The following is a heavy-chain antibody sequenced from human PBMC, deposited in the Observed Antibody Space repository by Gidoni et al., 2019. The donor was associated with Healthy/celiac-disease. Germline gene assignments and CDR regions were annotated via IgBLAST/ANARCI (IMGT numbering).Heavy chain of an antibody. J-gene: IGHJ4*02. Sequence: EVQLLESGGGLVQPGGSLRLSCAASGFPFSSYAMSWVRQAPGKGLEWVSAISGSGGSTYYADSVKGRFTISRDNSKNTLYLQMNSLRAEDTAVYYCASSPVGYCSGGSCYYFDYWGQGTLVTVSS. CDR1: GFPFSSYA. CDR3: ASSPVGYCSGGSCYYFDY. V-gene: IGHV3-23*01. CDR2: ISGSGGST. D-gene: IGHD2-15*01.